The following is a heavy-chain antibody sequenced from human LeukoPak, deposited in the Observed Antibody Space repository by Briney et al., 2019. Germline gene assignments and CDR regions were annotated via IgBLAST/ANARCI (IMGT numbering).Heavy chain of an antibody. CDR2: IWYDGSTE. D-gene: IGHD3-22*01. J-gene: IGHJ4*02. Sequence: GRSLRLSCAASGFTASCCGMHWVRQAPGKGLEWVAVIWYDGSTEYYADSVRGRFTISRDNSKNTLYLQMNNLRAEDTAVYYCATDYDSRSFSPCCGGQGTLVTVSS. CDR3: ATDYDSRSFSPCC. CDR1: GFTASCCG. V-gene: IGHV3-33*01.